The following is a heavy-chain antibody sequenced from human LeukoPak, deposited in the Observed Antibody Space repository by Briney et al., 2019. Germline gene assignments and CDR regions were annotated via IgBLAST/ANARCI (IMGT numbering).Heavy chain of an antibody. J-gene: IGHJ4*02. V-gene: IGHV1-69*13. CDR1: GGTFSSYA. CDR3: ASRPTDYYDSSGYYGWLDY. CDR2: IIPIFGTA. D-gene: IGHD3-22*01. Sequence: SVKVSCKASGGTFSSYAISWVRQAPGQGLEWMGGIIPIFGTANYAQKFQGRVTITADESTSTAYMELSSLRSEDTAVYYCASRPTDYYDSSGYYGWLDYWGQGTLGTVSS.